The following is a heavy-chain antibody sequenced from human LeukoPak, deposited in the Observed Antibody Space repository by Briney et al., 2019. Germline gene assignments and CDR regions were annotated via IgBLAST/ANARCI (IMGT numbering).Heavy chain of an antibody. D-gene: IGHD1-26*01. CDR3: VREATWFAP. V-gene: IGHV1-2*02. J-gene: IGHJ5*02. CDR2: INPNSGGT. CDR1: GYTFTGYY. Sequence: ASVKVSCKASGYTFTGYYIHWVRQAPGQGLEWMGWINPNSGGTNYAQKFQGRVTMTRDTSISKAYMELSRLRSDDTAVYYCVREATWFAPWGQGTLVTVSS.